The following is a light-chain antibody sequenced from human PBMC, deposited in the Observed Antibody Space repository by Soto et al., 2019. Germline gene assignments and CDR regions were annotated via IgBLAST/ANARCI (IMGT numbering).Light chain of an antibody. J-gene: IGLJ1*01. V-gene: IGLV2-14*01. CDR1: SSDVGGYNY. Sequence: QSALTQPASVSGSPGQSITISCTGTSSDVGGYNYVSWYQQHPGKAPKLMIDDVSNRPSGVSNRFSGSKSGNTASLTISGLQAEDEADYYCRSYTSSSFYVSGPGTKFTVL. CDR3: RSYTSSSFYV. CDR2: DVS.